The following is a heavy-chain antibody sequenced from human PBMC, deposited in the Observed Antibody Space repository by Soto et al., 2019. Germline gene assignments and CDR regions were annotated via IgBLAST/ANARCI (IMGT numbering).Heavy chain of an antibody. J-gene: IGHJ4*02. CDR1: GFTFSNYD. CDR2: ISGSGDDT. V-gene: IGHV3-23*01. Sequence: EVQLLESGGGLVQPGGSLGLSCVASGFTFSNYDMNWVRQAPGKGLEWVSHISGSGDDTDYADSVKGRFTISRDSSKNTLYLQMNSLRAEDTALYYCAKDRSVVGPRPSAGFDCWGQGTLVTVSS. CDR3: AKDRSVVGPRPSAGFDC. D-gene: IGHD2-2*01.